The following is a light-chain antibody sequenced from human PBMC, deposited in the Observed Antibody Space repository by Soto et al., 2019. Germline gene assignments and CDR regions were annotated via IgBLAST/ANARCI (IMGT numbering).Light chain of an antibody. CDR3: QQYGSSPLT. CDR2: GAS. J-gene: IGKJ4*01. CDR1: QSVSSY. Sequence: EIVLTQSPATLSLSPGERATLSCRASQSVSSYLAWYQQKPGQAPRLLIYGASNRASGIPDRFSGSGSGTDFTLTIRRLEPEDFAVYYCQQYGSSPLTFGGGTKIEIK. V-gene: IGKV3-20*01.